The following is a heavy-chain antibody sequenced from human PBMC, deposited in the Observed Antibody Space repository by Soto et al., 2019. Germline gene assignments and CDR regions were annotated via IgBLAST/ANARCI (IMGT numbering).Heavy chain of an antibody. D-gene: IGHD3-3*01. Sequence: ASVKVSCKASGYDFTNYAITWVRQAPGQGLQWMGWISVHSGYTYYTQSLRGRLTMTKDTSTTTAYMELRSLTSDDTAVYFCGRYDTILGTNEVDNWGQGTPVTVYS. CDR2: ISVHSGYT. CDR1: GYDFTNYA. J-gene: IGHJ4*02. CDR3: GRYDTILGTNEVDN. V-gene: IGHV1-18*04.